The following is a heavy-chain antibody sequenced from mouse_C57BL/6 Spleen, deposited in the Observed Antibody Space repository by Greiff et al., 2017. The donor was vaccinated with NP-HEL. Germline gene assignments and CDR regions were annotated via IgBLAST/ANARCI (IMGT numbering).Heavy chain of an antibody. CDR2: ISSGSSTI. D-gene: IGHD1-1*01. Sequence: EVKLVESGGGLVKPGGSLKLSCAASGFTFSDYGMHWVRQAPEKGLEWVAYISSGSSTIYYADTVKGRFTLSRDNAKNTLFLQMTSLRSEDTAMYYCARREDYGSSYGYFDVWGTGTTVTVSS. J-gene: IGHJ1*03. V-gene: IGHV5-17*01. CDR1: GFTFSDYG. CDR3: ARREDYGSSYGYFDV.